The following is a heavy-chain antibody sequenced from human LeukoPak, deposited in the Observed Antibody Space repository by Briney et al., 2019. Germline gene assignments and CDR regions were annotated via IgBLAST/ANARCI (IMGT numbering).Heavy chain of an antibody. Sequence: GASVKVSCKASGYTFTGYYIHWVRQAPGQGLEWMGWINPDSGVTNYAQKFQGRVTMTRDTSISTAYMELSRLRSDDTAVYYCAKAKVRDWLSSFDYWGQGTLVTVSS. CDR1: GYTFTGYY. J-gene: IGHJ4*02. CDR2: INPDSGVT. V-gene: IGHV1-2*02. CDR3: AKAKVRDWLSSFDY. D-gene: IGHD3-9*01.